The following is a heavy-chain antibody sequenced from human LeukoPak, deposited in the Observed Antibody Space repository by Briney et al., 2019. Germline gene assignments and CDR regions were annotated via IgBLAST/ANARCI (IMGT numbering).Heavy chain of an antibody. D-gene: IGHD3-10*01. J-gene: IGHJ1*01. CDR3: ARAHRSGYFQH. CDR2: INPSGGST. Sequence: ASVKVSCKASGYTFTSYYMHWVRQAPGQGLEWMGIINPSGGSTSCAQKFQGRVTITRDTSTSTVYMELSSLRSEDTAVYYCARAHRSGYFQHWGQGTLVTVSS. V-gene: IGHV1-46*01. CDR1: GYTFTSYY.